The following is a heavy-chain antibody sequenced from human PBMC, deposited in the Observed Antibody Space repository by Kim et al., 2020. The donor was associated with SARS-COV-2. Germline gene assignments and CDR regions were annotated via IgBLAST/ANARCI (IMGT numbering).Heavy chain of an antibody. J-gene: IGHJ4*02. CDR2: A. D-gene: IGHD3-10*01. Sequence: AHSTPSLESRVAISSDTSKNQFSLKLSSVSAADTAIYYSARVRGRGPFDSWGQGVLVTVSS. CDR3: ARVRGRGPFDS. V-gene: IGHV4-39*01.